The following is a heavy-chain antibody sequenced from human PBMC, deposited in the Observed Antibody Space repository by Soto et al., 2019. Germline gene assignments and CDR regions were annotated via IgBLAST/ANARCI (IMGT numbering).Heavy chain of an antibody. V-gene: IGHV4-31*03. Sequence: TXSLTGIVTGGYSISRGYYWSWIRQLPGKGLEWIGYIYFSGGTYYNPSLKSRLTISIDTSKNQFSLNLGSVTAADTAVYFCATSSGSYSEYWGRGTLVTV. CDR1: GGYSISRGYY. J-gene: IGHJ4*02. CDR2: IYFSGGT. D-gene: IGHD1-26*01. CDR3: ATSSGSYSEY.